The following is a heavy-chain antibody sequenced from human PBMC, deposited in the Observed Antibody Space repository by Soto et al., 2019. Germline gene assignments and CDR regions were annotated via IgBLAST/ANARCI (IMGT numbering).Heavy chain of an antibody. CDR3: ARATKRGGDGYIKFDY. V-gene: IGHV4-59*01. CDR2: IYYSGST. D-gene: IGHD5-12*01. CDR1: GGSISSYY. J-gene: IGHJ4*02. Sequence: NLSLTCTVSGGSISSYYWSWIRQPPGKGLEWIGYIYYSGSTNYNPSLKSRVTISVDTSKNQFSLKLSSVTAADTAVYYCARATKRGGDGYIKFDYWGQGTLVTVSS.